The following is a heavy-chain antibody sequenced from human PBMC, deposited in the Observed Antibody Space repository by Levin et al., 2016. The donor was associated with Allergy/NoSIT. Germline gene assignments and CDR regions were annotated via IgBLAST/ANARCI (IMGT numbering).Heavy chain of an antibody. CDR2: IGGSGATI. V-gene: IGHV3-11*01. Sequence: GGSLRLSCAASGFTFRDYYMTWIRQAPGKGLEWVSSIGGSGATIFYADSVKGRFTISRDNAKNSLFLQMDSLRAEDTAVYYCARTPTSGLGNYYDYWGQGTLVTVSS. CDR1: GFTFRDYY. CDR3: ARTPTSGLGNYYDY. J-gene: IGHJ4*02. D-gene: IGHD3-10*01.